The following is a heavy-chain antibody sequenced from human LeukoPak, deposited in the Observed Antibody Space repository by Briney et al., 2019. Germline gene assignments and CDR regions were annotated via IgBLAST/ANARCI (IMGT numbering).Heavy chain of an antibody. J-gene: IGHJ4*02. CDR2: IWYDRSNK. Sequence: GGSLRLSCAASGFTFSSYGMHWVRQAPGKGLEWVAFIWYDRSNKYYADSVKGRFTISRDNSKNTLYLQMNSLRAEDTAVYYCAKGREIVVVITAPFDYWGQGTLVTVSS. V-gene: IGHV3-30*02. CDR3: AKGREIVVVITAPFDY. D-gene: IGHD3-22*01. CDR1: GFTFSSYG.